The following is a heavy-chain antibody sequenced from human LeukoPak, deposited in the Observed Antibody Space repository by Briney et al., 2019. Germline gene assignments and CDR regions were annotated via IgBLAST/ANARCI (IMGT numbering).Heavy chain of an antibody. CDR3: ADGGYSSGWYLSV. Sequence: ASVKVSCKASGYTFTGYYMHWVRQAPGQGLEWMGWINPNSGGTNHAQKFQGRVTMTRDTSISTAYMELSRLRSDDTAVYYCADGGYSSGWYLSVWGQGTLVTVSS. V-gene: IGHV1-2*02. CDR1: GYTFTGYY. J-gene: IGHJ4*02. CDR2: INPNSGGT. D-gene: IGHD6-19*01.